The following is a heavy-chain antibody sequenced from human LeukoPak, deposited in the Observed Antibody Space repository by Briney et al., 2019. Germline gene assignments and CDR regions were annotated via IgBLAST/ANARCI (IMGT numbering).Heavy chain of an antibody. CDR2: IWYDGSNK. Sequence: GGCLRLSCAASGFAFSSYGMHWVRQAPGKGLEWVAVIWYDGSNKYYADSVKGRFTISRDNSKNTLYLQMNSLRAEDTAVYYCARGKGYFDYWGQGTLVTVSS. CDR1: GFAFSSYG. V-gene: IGHV3-33*01. J-gene: IGHJ4*02. CDR3: ARGKGYFDY.